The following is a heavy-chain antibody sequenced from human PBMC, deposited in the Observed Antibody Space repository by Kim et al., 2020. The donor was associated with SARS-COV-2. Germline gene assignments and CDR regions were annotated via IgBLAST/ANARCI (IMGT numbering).Heavy chain of an antibody. Sequence: GGSLRLSCAASGFTFSSYAMSWVRQAPGKGLEWVSAISGSGGSTYYADSVKGRFTISRDNSKNTLYLQMNSLRAEDTAVYYCAKALLKNYYGSGSYYMKGNYYYYYGMDVWGQGTTVTVSS. V-gene: IGHV3-23*01. CDR1: GFTFSSYA. CDR3: AKALLKNYYGSGSYYMKGNYYYYYGMDV. D-gene: IGHD3-10*01. CDR2: ISGSGGST. J-gene: IGHJ6*02.